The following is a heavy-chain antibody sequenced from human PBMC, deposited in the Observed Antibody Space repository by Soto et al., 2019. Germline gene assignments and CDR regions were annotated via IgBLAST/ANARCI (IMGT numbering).Heavy chain of an antibody. Sequence: VGSLRLSCAASGLTFSSYGMHWFRQAPGKGLEWVAVIAYDGGNKSYADSVKGRFTISRDNSKNTLYLQMNSLRAEDTAVYYCAKDSRCPTRIFPGDAFDIWGQGTMVTVSS. V-gene: IGHV3-30*18. CDR2: IAYDGGNK. D-gene: IGHD2-21*01. CDR1: GLTFSSYG. CDR3: AKDSRCPTRIFPGDAFDI. J-gene: IGHJ3*02.